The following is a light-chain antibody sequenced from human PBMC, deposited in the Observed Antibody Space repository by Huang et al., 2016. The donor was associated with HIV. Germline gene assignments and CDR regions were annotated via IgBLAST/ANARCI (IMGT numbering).Light chain of an antibody. CDR3: QQYSKWPPNT. Sequence: EIVMTQSPATLSLSPGERATLSCRASQSVTSKLAWYQQKPGQAPRLLIYGASTRATGVPGRCSGSGSGTEFTLTISSLQSEDFAVYYCQQYSKWPPNTFGQGTKLESK. CDR2: GAS. V-gene: IGKV3-15*01. J-gene: IGKJ2*01. CDR1: QSVTSK.